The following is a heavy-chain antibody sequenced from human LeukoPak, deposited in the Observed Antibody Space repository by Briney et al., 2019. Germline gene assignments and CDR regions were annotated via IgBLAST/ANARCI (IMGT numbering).Heavy chain of an antibody. V-gene: IGHV4-59*08. J-gene: IGHJ4*02. Sequence: TSETLSLTCTGSGGSISSYYWSWIRQPPGKGLEWIGYIYYSGSTNYNPSLKSRVTISVDTSKNQFSLKLSSVTAADTAVYYCARHRQPSYSSSRYFDYWGQGTLVTVSS. CDR1: GGSISSYY. D-gene: IGHD6-13*01. CDR2: IYYSGST. CDR3: ARHRQPSYSSSRYFDY.